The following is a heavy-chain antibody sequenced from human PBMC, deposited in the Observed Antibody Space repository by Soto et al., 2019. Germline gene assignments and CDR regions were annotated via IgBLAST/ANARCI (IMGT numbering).Heavy chain of an antibody. CDR1: GGSVNSGGYH. V-gene: IGHV4-31*03. CDR3: ARDRAGEVVAATGWFDP. CDR2: IYYSGST. Sequence: SETLSLTCTVSGGSVNSGGYHWSWIRQHPGKGLEWIGDIYYSGSTYYNPSLKSRVTISIDTSTNHFSLHLSALTAADTAVYYCARDRAGEVVAATGWFDPWGQGTLVTVSS. D-gene: IGHD2-15*01. J-gene: IGHJ5*02.